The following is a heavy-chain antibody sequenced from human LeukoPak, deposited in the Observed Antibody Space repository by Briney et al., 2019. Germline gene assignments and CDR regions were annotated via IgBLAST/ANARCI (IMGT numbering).Heavy chain of an antibody. V-gene: IGHV1-2*06. Sequence: GASVKVSCKASGYTFTGYYMHWVRQAPGQGLEWMGRINPNSGGTNYAQKFQGRVTMTRDTSISTAYMELSRLRSDDTAVYYCARDPPRNIVVVPAAIEGPTIWDYWGQGTLVTVSS. CDR3: ARDPPRNIVVVPAAIEGPTIWDY. CDR2: INPNSGGT. CDR1: GYTFTGYY. D-gene: IGHD2-2*01. J-gene: IGHJ4*02.